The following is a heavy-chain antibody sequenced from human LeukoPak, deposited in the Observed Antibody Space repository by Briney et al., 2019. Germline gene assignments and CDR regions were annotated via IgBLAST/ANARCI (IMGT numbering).Heavy chain of an antibody. CDR1: GGSFSGYY. J-gene: IGHJ5*02. CDR3: ARSPLVVVPAAILSLPRRKKEGWFDP. Sequence: PSETLSFTCAVYGGSFSGYYWSWIRQPPGKGLEWIGEINHSGSTNYNPSLKSRVTISVDTSKNQFSLKLSSVTAADTAVYYCARSPLVVVPAAILSLPRRKKEGWFDPWGQGTLVTVSS. CDR2: INHSGST. V-gene: IGHV4-34*01. D-gene: IGHD2-2*02.